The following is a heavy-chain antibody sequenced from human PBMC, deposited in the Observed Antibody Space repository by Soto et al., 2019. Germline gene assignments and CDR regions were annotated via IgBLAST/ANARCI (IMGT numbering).Heavy chain of an antibody. CDR2: IYSGGNI. CDR1: GFTISSNS. Sequence: PGGSLRLSCAASGFTISSNSMSWVRQAPGKELEWVSVIYSGGNIYYADSVKGRFTISRDNFKNTVYLQMNSLRAEDTAVYYCGRSRDSDGYLARFWGQGILVTVSS. CDR3: GRSRDSDGYLARF. J-gene: IGHJ1*01. V-gene: IGHV3-66*01. D-gene: IGHD3-22*01.